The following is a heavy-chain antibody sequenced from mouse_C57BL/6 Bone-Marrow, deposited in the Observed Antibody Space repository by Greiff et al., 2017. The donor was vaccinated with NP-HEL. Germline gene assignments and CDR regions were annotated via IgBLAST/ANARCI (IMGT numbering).Heavy chain of an antibody. V-gene: IGHV1-55*01. CDR1: GYTFTSYW. CDR2: IYPGSGST. D-gene: IGHD2-3*01. J-gene: IGHJ2*01. Sequence: VKLQQPGAELVKPGASVKMSCKASGYTFTSYWITWVKQRPGQGLEWIGDIYPGSGSTNYNEKFKSKATLTVDTSSSTAYMQLSSLTSEDSAVYYCARPSFYDGFFYFDYWGQGTTLTVSS. CDR3: ARPSFYDGFFYFDY.